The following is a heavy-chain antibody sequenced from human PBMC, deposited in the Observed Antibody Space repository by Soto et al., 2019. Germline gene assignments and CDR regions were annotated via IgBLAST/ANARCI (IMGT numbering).Heavy chain of an antibody. CDR1: GGSISSYY. CDR3: ARDRGDYEDWNNWFDP. D-gene: IGHD4-17*01. J-gene: IGHJ5*02. CDR2: IYYSGST. Sequence: SETLSLTCTVSGGSISSYYWSWIRQPPGKGLEWIGYIYYSGSTNYNPSLKSRVTISVDTSKNQFSLKLSSVTAADTAVYYCARDRGDYEDWNNWFDPWGQGTLVTVYS. V-gene: IGHV4-59*12.